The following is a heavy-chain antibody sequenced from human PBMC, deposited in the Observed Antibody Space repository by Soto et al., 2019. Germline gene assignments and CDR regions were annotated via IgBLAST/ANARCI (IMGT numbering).Heavy chain of an antibody. CDR1: GYTLTELS. CDR2: FDPEDGET. J-gene: IGHJ3*02. Sequence: GASVKVSCKVSGYTLTELSMHWVRQAPGKGLEWMGGFDPEDGETIYAQKFQGRVTMTEDTSTDTAYMELSSLRSEDTAVYYCATRTVVVAATRLNPFFDIWGQGTMVTVSS. D-gene: IGHD2-15*01. CDR3: ATRTVVVAATRLNPFFDI. V-gene: IGHV1-24*01.